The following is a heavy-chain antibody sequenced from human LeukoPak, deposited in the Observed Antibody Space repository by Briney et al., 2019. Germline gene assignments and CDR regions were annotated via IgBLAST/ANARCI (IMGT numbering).Heavy chain of an antibody. V-gene: IGHV3-13*01. D-gene: IGHD2-2*01. CDR3: PPDCSSGGYCSSTSCARRYYYYGMDV. CDR2: IGTAGDT. Sequence: GGSLRLSCAASGFTFSSYDMHWVRQATGKGLEWVSAIGTAGDTYYPGSVKGRFTISRENAKNSLYLQMNSLRAGDTAVYTFPPDCSSGGYCSSTSCARRYYYYGMDVWGQGTTVTVSS. J-gene: IGHJ6*02. CDR1: GFTFSSYD.